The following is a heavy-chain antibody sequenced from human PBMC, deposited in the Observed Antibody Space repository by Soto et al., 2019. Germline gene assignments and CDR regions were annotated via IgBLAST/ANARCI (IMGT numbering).Heavy chain of an antibody. Sequence: ASVKVSCKASGCTFTDSYIHCVRQAPGKGLEWMGWISPSSGATQYAQKFQGWVTVTRDTSTSTVYLDVSRLKSDGSAVYYCARELYDNGPSGLDVWGQGTTVTVSS. V-gene: IGHV1-2*04. J-gene: IGHJ6*02. CDR1: GCTFTDSY. D-gene: IGHD3-22*01. CDR3: ARELYDNGPSGLDV. CDR2: ISPSSGAT.